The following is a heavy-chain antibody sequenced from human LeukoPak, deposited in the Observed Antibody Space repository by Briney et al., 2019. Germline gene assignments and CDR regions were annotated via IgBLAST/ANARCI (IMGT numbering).Heavy chain of an antibody. CDR1: GYTFTGYY. CDR2: INRNSGGT. Sequence: ASVKVSCKACGYTFTGYYMHWVRQAPGQGLEWMGWINRNSGGTNYAQRFQGRVNMTRDTSISAAYMELSRLRSDDTAVYYCAREDGEYDAFDIWGQGTMVTVSS. CDR3: AREDGEYDAFDI. D-gene: IGHD2/OR15-2a*01. V-gene: IGHV1-2*02. J-gene: IGHJ3*02.